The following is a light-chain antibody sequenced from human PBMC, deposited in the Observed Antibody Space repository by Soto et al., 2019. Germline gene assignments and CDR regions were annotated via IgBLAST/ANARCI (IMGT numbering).Light chain of an antibody. Sequence: EMGLTQSPGTLSLSPGDRATLSCRASQSVSSSYLAWYQQKPGQPPRLLIYGASSRATGIQDRFSGSGSGTDFTLTISSLQPEDVATYYCQKYNSGPLTFGRGTKVDI. CDR2: GAS. V-gene: IGKV3-20*01. CDR3: QKYNSGPLT. CDR1: QSVSSSY. J-gene: IGKJ4*01.